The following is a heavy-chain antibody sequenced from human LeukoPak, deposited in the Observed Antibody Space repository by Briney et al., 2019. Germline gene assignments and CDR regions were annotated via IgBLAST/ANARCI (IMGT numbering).Heavy chain of an antibody. CDR3: ARDRGATSGGLIDY. D-gene: IGHD1-26*01. CDR2: IYYTGNT. CDR1: GDSITGYY. J-gene: IGHJ4*02. V-gene: IGHV4-39*07. Sequence: SETLSLTCSVSGDSITGYYWGWIRQPPGKGLEWIGNIYYTGNTYYNSSLKSRVTISLDTSKNQFSLQLNSVTPEDTAVYYCARDRGATSGGLIDYWGQGTLVTVSS.